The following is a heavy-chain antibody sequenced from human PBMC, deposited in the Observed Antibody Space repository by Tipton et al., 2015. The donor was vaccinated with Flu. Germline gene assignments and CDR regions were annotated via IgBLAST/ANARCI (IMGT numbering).Heavy chain of an antibody. D-gene: IGHD5-18*01. Sequence: TLSLTCAVYGGSFSGYYWSWIRQPPGKGLEWIGEINHSGSTNYNPSLKSRVTISVDASKNQFSLKLSSVTAADTAVYYCAREGASSGDTAVWFDPWGQGTLVTVSS. V-gene: IGHV4-34*01. CDR3: AREGASSGDTAVWFDP. CDR1: GGSFSGYY. CDR2: INHSGST. J-gene: IGHJ5*02.